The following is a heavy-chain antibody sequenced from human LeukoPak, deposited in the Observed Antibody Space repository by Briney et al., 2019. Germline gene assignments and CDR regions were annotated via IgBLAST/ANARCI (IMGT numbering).Heavy chain of an antibody. J-gene: IGHJ4*02. CDR2: MSYRGST. Sequence: PSETLSLTCTVSGXSISTSTDYWAWIRQPPGKGLEWIGSMSYRGSTYYNASLKSRVTISVDTSKNQFSLNLSSVTASDTAIFYCARQGGWGGAASLIEYWGQGMLVTVSS. CDR3: ARQGGWGGAASLIEY. D-gene: IGHD1-26*01. CDR1: GXSISTSTDY. V-gene: IGHV4-39*01.